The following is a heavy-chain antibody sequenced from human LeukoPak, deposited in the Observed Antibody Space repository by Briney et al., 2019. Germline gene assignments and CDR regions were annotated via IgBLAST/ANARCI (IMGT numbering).Heavy chain of an antibody. CDR2: VSAGGGQS. CDR3: ARAAVRYYYGLRSPNWFDP. Sequence: GGSLRLSCAASDFLVTEYNMNWIRQAPGKGLEWVATVSAGGGQSFYADSVKDRVTISTDSTRNSLDLQLIRLKTDDTAVYYCARAAVRYYYGLRSPNWFDPGAREPWSPSPQ. V-gene: IGHV3-21*01. D-gene: IGHD3-10*01. J-gene: IGHJ5*02. CDR1: DFLVTEYN.